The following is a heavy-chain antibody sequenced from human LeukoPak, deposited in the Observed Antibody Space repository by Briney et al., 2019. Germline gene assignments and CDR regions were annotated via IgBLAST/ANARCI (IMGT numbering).Heavy chain of an antibody. CDR1: GYTFTSYG. J-gene: IGHJ4*02. D-gene: IGHD3-22*01. V-gene: IGHV1-18*01. Sequence: ASVKVSCKASGYTFTSYGISWVRQAPGQGLEWMGWISAYNGNTNYAQKLQGRVTMTTDTSTSTVYMELRSLRSDDTAVYYCARDYYDSSGYFNFDYWGQGTLVTVSS. CDR2: ISAYNGNT. CDR3: ARDYYDSSGYFNFDY.